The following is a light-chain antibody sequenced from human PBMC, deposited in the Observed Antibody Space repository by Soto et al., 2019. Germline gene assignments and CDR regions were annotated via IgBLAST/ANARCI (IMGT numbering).Light chain of an antibody. CDR3: SSYAGSNNLGV. V-gene: IGLV2-8*01. CDR1: SNDVGGYNY. Sequence: QSVLTQPPSASGSPGQSVTISFTGTSNDVGGYNYVSWYQQHPGKAPKLMIFEVNKRPSGVPDRFSGSRSGNTASLTVSGLQAEDEADYYCSSYAGSNNLGVFGGGTKLTVL. CDR2: EVN. J-gene: IGLJ3*02.